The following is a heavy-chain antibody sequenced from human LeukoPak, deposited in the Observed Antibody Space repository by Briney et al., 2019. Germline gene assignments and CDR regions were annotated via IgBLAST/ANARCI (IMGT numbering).Heavy chain of an antibody. CDR1: GFTFSSYS. V-gene: IGHV3-48*04. Sequence: GGSLRLSCAASGFTFSSYSMNWVRQAPGKGLEWVSYISSSSSTIYYADSVKGRFTISRDNAKNSLYLQMNSLRAEDTAVYYCARGGSAYYDSKRDAFDIWGQGTMVTVSS. CDR2: ISSSSSTI. J-gene: IGHJ3*02. CDR3: ARGGSAYYDSKRDAFDI. D-gene: IGHD3-22*01.